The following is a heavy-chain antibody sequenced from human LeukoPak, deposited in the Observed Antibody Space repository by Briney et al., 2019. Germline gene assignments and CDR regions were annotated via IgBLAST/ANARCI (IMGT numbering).Heavy chain of an antibody. J-gene: IGHJ6*02. Sequence: ASVKVSCKASGYTFTSYGISWVRQAPGQGLEWMGWISAYDGNTNYAQKLQGRVTMTTDTSTSTAYMELRSLRSDDTAVYYCARVYFSSTSCYRAYYYGMDVWGQGTTVTVSS. V-gene: IGHV1-18*01. CDR2: ISAYDGNT. D-gene: IGHD2-2*02. CDR1: GYTFTSYG. CDR3: ARVYFSSTSCYRAYYYGMDV.